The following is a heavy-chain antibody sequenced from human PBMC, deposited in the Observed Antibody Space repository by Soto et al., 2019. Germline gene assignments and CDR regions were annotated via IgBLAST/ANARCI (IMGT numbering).Heavy chain of an antibody. V-gene: IGHV1-46*01. CDR2: INPSDRRT. CDR1: EYTFTGHH. D-gene: IGHD3-16*01. J-gene: IGHJ4*01. Sequence: GSVQVSCKASEYTFTGHHIHWVRHAPGQGIEWMGIINPSDRRTAYAQKLQDRVTMTRHTSTTAVRMELSSPPSADTAVYFLARVAYHTLETWGQGT. CDR3: ARVAYHTLET.